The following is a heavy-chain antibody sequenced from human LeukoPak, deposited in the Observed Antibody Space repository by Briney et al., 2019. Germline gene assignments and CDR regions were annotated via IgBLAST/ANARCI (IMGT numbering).Heavy chain of an antibody. D-gene: IGHD1-26*01. V-gene: IGHV1-8*01. CDR3: ARGPEGTYYVAFHI. Sequence: GASVKVSCKASGYTFISYEINWVRQATGQGLEWMGWMNPNSGNTGYAQKFQGRVTMTKNTSISTAYMELSRLRSEDTAVYYCARGPEGTYYVAFHIWGQGTVVTVSS. J-gene: IGHJ3*02. CDR1: GYTFISYE. CDR2: MNPNSGNT.